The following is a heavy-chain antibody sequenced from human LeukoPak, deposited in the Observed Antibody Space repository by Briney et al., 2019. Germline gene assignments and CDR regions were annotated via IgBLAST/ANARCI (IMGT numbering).Heavy chain of an antibody. D-gene: IGHD6-6*01. Sequence: GGSLRLSCAASGFTFSSNAMSWVRQAPGKGLEWVSSISGSGASTYYADSVKGRFTIYRDNSKNTLYLQMNSLRAEDTAIYYCAKDVGSSITVRRAFDYWGQGSLVTVSS. V-gene: IGHV3-23*01. CDR1: GFTFSSNA. CDR2: ISGSGAST. CDR3: AKDVGSSITVRRAFDY. J-gene: IGHJ4*02.